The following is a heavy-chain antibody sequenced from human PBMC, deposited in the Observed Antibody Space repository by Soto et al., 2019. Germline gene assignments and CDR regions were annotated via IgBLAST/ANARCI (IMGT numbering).Heavy chain of an antibody. J-gene: IGHJ6*02. CDR3: ARASGRTWGGMDV. D-gene: IGHD6-25*01. Sequence: QVQLQESGPGLVKPSETLSLTCTVSGGSIGSYYWSWIRQPPGKGLEWIGYIYFSGSTHYNPSLTSRATISVDTSQDQFSLKLSSVTAADTAVYYWARASGRTWGGMDVWGQGTTVTVSS. CDR2: IYFSGST. CDR1: GGSIGSYY. V-gene: IGHV4-59*01.